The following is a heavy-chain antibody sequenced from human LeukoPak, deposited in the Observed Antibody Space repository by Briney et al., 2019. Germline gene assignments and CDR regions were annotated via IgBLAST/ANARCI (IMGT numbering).Heavy chain of an antibody. CDR2: INPNSGGT. CDR3: AKAERFLWFGEFYDAFDI. J-gene: IGHJ3*02. D-gene: IGHD3-10*01. V-gene: IGHV1-2*02. CDR1: EYTFTSYY. Sequence: ASVKVSCKASEYTFTSYYMHWVRQAPGQGLEWMGWINPNSGGTSYAQKFQGRVTMTRDTSSSTAYMELSRLRSDDTAVYYCAKAERFLWFGEFYDAFDIWGQGTMVTVSS.